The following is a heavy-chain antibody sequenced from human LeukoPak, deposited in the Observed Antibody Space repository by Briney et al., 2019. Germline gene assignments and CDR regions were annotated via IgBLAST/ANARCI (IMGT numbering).Heavy chain of an antibody. V-gene: IGHV3-30*02. J-gene: IGHJ4*02. CDR1: GFTFSSYG. CDR2: IQYDGSDK. D-gene: IGHD3-22*01. Sequence: GGSLRLSCAASGFTFSSYGMHWVRQAPGKGLEWVAFIQYDGSDKYYADSVKGRFTISRDNSKNTLYLQMNSLRAEDTAVYYCAKGSYYDSSGYYYGLDYFDYWGQGTLVTVSS. CDR3: AKGSYYDSSGYYYGLDYFDY.